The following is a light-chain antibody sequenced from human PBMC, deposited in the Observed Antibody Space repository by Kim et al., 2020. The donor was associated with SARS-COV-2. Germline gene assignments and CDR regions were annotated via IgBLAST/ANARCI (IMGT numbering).Light chain of an antibody. J-gene: IGLJ3*02. V-gene: IGLV1-40*01. CDR2: GNS. Sequence: QSVLTQPPSVSGAPGQRVTISCTGSSSNIGAGYDVHWYQQLPGTAPKLLIYGNSNRPSGVPDRFSGSKSGTSASLAITGLKAEDEADYYCQSYDSSLSHWVFGGGTQLTVL. CDR1: SSNIGAGYD. CDR3: QSYDSSLSHWV.